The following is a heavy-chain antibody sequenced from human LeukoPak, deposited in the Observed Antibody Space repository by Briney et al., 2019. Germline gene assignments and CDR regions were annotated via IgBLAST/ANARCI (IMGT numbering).Heavy chain of an antibody. Sequence: SETLSLTCTVSGGSISSSSYYWGWIRQPPGKGLEWIGSIYYSGSTYYNPSLKSRVTISVDTSKNQFSLKLSSVTAADTAVYYCARDKGGYYYDSSGYAHYMDVWGKGTTVTVSS. J-gene: IGHJ6*03. CDR3: ARDKGGYYYDSSGYAHYMDV. CDR2: IYYSGST. V-gene: IGHV4-39*07. CDR1: GGSISSSSYY. D-gene: IGHD3-22*01.